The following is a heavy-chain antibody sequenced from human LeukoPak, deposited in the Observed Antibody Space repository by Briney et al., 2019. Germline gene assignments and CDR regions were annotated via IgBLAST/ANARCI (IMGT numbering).Heavy chain of an antibody. CDR1: GGSISSSSYY. D-gene: IGHD3-3*01. CDR3: ARDVAFWSGHHFDY. CDR2: IYYSGST. J-gene: IGHJ4*02. V-gene: IGHV4-39*07. Sequence: SETLSLTCTVSGGSISSSSYYWGWIRQPPGKGLEWIGSIYYSGSTYYNPSLKSRVTISVDTSKNQFSLKLSSVTAADTAVYYCARDVAFWSGHHFDYWGQGTLVTVSS.